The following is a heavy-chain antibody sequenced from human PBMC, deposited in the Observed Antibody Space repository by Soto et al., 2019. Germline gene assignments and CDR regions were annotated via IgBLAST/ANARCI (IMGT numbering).Heavy chain of an antibody. J-gene: IGHJ4*02. Sequence: GGSLRLSCAASGFTFTRYSMNWVRQAPGKGLEWVSSISSTTNYIYYGDSMKGRFTISRDNAKNSLYLEMNSLRAEDTAVYYCARESEDLTSNFDFWGRGSLVTVSS. V-gene: IGHV3-21*06. CDR1: GFTFTRYS. CDR3: ARESEDLTSNFDF. CDR2: ISSTTNYI.